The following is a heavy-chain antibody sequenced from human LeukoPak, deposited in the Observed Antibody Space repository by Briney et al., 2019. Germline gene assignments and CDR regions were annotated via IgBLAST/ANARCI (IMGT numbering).Heavy chain of an antibody. V-gene: IGHV3-30-3*01. J-gene: IGHJ4*02. CDR3: ARVRATTMGYFDY. CDR2: ISYDGSNK. CDR1: GFTFSSYA. Sequence: PGRSLRLSCAASGFTFSSYAMHWVRQAPGKGLEWVAVISYDGSNKYYADSVKGRFTISRDNSKNTLYLQMNSLRAEDTAVYYCARVRATTMGYFDYWGQGTLVTVSS. D-gene: IGHD1-14*01.